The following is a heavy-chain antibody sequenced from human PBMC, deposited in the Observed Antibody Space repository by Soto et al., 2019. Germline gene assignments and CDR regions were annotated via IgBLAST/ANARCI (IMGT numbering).Heavy chain of an antibody. CDR1: GGSISSSSYY. D-gene: IGHD1-26*01. V-gene: IGHV4-39*02. Sequence: QLQLQESGPGLVKPSETLSLTCTVSGGSISSSSYYWGWIRQPPGKGLEWIGSIYYSGSTYYNPSLKSRVTIPVDTSKNHFSLKLSSVTAADTAVYYCATQEVGGSYVYTFDPWGQGTLVTVSS. CDR2: IYYSGST. CDR3: ATQEVGGSYVYTFDP. J-gene: IGHJ5*02.